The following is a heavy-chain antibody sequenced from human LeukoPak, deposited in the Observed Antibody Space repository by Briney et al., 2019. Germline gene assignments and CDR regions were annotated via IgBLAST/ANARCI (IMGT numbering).Heavy chain of an antibody. Sequence: ASVKVSCKASGYTFTNYGISWVRQAPGQGLEWMGWISAYNGNTNYAQKLQGRVTMTTDTSTSTAYMELRSLRSDDTAVYYCARDPCSSTSCYKPGVFDYWGQGTLVTVSS. CDR1: GYTFTNYG. CDR2: ISAYNGNT. D-gene: IGHD2-2*02. CDR3: ARDPCSSTSCYKPGVFDY. J-gene: IGHJ4*02. V-gene: IGHV1-18*01.